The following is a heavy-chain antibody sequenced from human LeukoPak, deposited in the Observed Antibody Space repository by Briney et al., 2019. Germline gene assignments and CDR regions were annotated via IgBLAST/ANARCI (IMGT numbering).Heavy chain of an antibody. D-gene: IGHD1-26*01. CDR1: GFTFSDYY. CDR3: ARDSSGVGVDFDY. V-gene: IGHV3-11*04. J-gene: IGHJ4*02. Sequence: PGGSLRLSCAASGFTFSDYYMTWIRQAPGKGLEWLSYTSNGGSTRYYADSVKGRFTISRDNAKNSLYLQLNSLRAEDTAVYYCARDSSGVGVDFDYWGQGTLVTVSS. CDR2: TSNGGSTR.